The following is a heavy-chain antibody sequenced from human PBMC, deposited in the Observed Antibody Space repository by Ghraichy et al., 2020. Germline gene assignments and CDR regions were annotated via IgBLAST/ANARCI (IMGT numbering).Heavy chain of an antibody. CDR3: ARALIVGATPFDY. D-gene: IGHD1-26*01. Sequence: SQTLSLTCTVSGGSISSYYWSWIRQPPGKGLEWIGYIYYSGSTNYNPSLKSRVTISVDTSKNQFSLKLSSVTAADTAVYYCARALIVGATPFDYWGQGTLVTVSS. J-gene: IGHJ4*02. CDR1: GGSISSYY. CDR2: IYYSGST. V-gene: IGHV4-59*01.